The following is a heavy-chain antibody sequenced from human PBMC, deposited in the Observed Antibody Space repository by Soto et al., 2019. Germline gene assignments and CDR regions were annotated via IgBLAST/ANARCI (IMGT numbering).Heavy chain of an antibody. D-gene: IGHD3-3*01. Sequence: GGSLRLSCATSGFTFSSYSLNWVRQAPGKGLEWVSYISSSSSTIYYADSVKGRFTISRDNAKNSLYLQMNSLRAEDTAVYYCARGPSFWSGFWSYFDCWGQGTLVTVSS. CDR2: ISSSSSTI. V-gene: IGHV3-48*01. CDR3: ARGPSFWSGFWSYFDC. CDR1: GFTFSSYS. J-gene: IGHJ4*02.